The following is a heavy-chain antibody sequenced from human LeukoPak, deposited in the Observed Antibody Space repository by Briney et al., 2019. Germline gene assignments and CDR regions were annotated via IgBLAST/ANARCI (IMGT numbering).Heavy chain of an antibody. CDR1: GFTFSSYA. Sequence: PGGSLRLSCAASGFTFSSYAMSWVRQAPGKGLEWVSGISTSAGSTYYADSVKGRFTISRDNSKNTLYLQMNSLRAEDTAVYYCARGVYYGDYVRGRGHEYFQHWGQGTLVTVSS. V-gene: IGHV3-23*01. J-gene: IGHJ1*01. D-gene: IGHD4-17*01. CDR3: ARGVYYGDYVRGRGHEYFQH. CDR2: ISTSAGST.